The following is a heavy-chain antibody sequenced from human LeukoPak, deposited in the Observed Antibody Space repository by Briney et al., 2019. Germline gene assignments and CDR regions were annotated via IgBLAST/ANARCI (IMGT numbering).Heavy chain of an antibody. CDR1: GFTFSSYA. V-gene: IGHV3-30*04. CDR2: ISYDGSNK. J-gene: IGHJ4*02. Sequence: GGFLRLSCAASGFTFSSYAMHWVRQAPGKGLEWVAVISYDGSNKYYADSVKGRFTISRDNSKNTLYMQMNSLRAEDTAVYYCARGRLGYCSSTSCPRRPFDYWGQGTLVTVSS. CDR3: ARGRLGYCSSTSCPRRPFDY. D-gene: IGHD2-2*01.